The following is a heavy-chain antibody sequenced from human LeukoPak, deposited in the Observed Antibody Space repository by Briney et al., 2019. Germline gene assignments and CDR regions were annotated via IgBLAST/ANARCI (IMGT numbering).Heavy chain of an antibody. D-gene: IGHD6-19*01. CDR2: ISGSGGST. CDR1: GFTFSSYG. V-gene: IGHV3-23*01. Sequence: GGSLRLSCAASGFTFSSYGMSWVRQAPGKGLEWVSAISGSGGSTYYADSVKGRFTISRDNSKNTLYLQMNSLRAEDTAVYYCARDRGPVTGNFDYWGQGTLVTVSS. J-gene: IGHJ4*02. CDR3: ARDRGPVTGNFDY.